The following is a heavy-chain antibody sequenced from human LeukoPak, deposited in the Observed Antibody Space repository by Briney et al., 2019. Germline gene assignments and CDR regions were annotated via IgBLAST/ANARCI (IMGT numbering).Heavy chain of an antibody. CDR2: INLNSGNT. D-gene: IGHD6-13*01. V-gene: IGHV1-8*03. J-gene: IGHJ5*02. Sequence: GASVKVSCTASGYTFTRYDINWVRQATGQGLEWMGWINLNSGNTGYAQKFQGRVTITRNTSISTAYMELSSLRSEDTAVYYCARTLAAAGTMNWFDPWGQGTLVTVSS. CDR3: ARTLAAAGTMNWFDP. CDR1: GYTFTRYD.